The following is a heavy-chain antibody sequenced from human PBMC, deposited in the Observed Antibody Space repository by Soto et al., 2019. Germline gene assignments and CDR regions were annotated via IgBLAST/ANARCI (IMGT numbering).Heavy chain of an antibody. CDR1: GGSISSSSYY. D-gene: IGHD3-16*01. CDR2: IYYSGST. Sequence: SETLSLTCTVSGGSISSSSYYWGWIRQPPGKGLEWIGSIYYSGSTYYNPSLKSRVTISVDTSKNQFSLKLSSVTAADTAVYYCARTVFGNYDYIWGSPFDYWGQGTLVTVSS. CDR3: ARTVFGNYDYIWGSPFDY. V-gene: IGHV4-39*01. J-gene: IGHJ4*02.